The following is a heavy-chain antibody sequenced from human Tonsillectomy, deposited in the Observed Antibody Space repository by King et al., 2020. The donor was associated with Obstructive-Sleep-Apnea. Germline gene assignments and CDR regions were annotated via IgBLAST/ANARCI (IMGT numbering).Heavy chain of an antibody. CDR1: GFTFSSYS. Sequence: EVQLVESGGGLVQPGGSLRLSCAASGFTFSSYSMNWVRQAPGKGLEWGSYISSSSSTIYYADSVKGRFTISRDNAKNSLYLQMNSLRAEDTAVYYCAREEWSGSYADYWGQGTLVTVSS. J-gene: IGHJ4*02. CDR3: AREEWSGSYADY. V-gene: IGHV3-48*04. CDR2: ISSSSSTI. D-gene: IGHD1-26*01.